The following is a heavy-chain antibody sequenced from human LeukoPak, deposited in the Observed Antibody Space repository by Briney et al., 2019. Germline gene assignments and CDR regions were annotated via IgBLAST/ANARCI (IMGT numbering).Heavy chain of an antibody. CDR2: ISSSGVTT. J-gene: IGHJ4*02. CDR3: VKDTYGFDY. V-gene: IGHV3-64D*06. Sequence: PGGSLRLSCSASGFTFRTSAMHWVRQAPGQGLEYVSGISSSGVTTYYAASVKGRFTISRDNSKNTLYLQMSSLRVEDTAVYYCVKDTYGFDYWGQGTLVTVSA. D-gene: IGHD2-8*01. CDR1: GFTFRTSA.